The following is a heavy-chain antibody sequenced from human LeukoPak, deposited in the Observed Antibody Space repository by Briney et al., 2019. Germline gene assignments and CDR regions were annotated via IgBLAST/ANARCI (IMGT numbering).Heavy chain of an antibody. CDR3: ARATAVGSGGYFDY. CDR2: INPNSGGT. V-gene: IGHV1-2*02. D-gene: IGHD5-18*01. CDR1: GYTFTGYY. J-gene: IGHJ4*02. Sequence: ASVKVSCKASGYTFTGYYMHWVRQAPGQGLEWMGWINPNSGGTNYAQKFQGRVTMTRDTSISTAYMELSRLRPDDTAVYYCARATAVGSGGYFDYWGQGTLVTVSS.